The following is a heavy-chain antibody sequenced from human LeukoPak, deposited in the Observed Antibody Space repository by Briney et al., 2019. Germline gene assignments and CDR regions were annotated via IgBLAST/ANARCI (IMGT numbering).Heavy chain of an antibody. CDR3: ARDRGSYCSGGSCHFFDY. V-gene: IGHV3-7*01. D-gene: IGHD2-15*01. Sequence: SLRLSCPTDTFTFRSYWMSWVRQAPGKGLEWDANIKQDGSEKSEVDSVKGRCTISRDNAKNSLYLQMNSLRGEDTAVYYCARDRGSYCSGGSCHFFDYWGQGTLVTVSS. J-gene: IGHJ4*02. CDR1: TFTFRSYW. CDR2: IKQDGSEK.